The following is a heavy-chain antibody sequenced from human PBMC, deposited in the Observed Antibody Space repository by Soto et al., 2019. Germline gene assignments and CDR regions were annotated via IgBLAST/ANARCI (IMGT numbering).Heavy chain of an antibody. V-gene: IGHV3-33*01. J-gene: IGHJ4*02. CDR3: ARDSDVVVNISGYLDY. CDR2: IWYDGSNK. D-gene: IGHD3-22*01. Sequence: GGSLRLSCAASGFTFSSYGMHWVRQAPGKGLEWVAVIWYDGSNKYYADSVKGRFTISRDNSKNTLYLQMNSLRAEDTAVYYCARDSDVVVNISGYLDYWGQGPLVTVYS. CDR1: GFTFSSYG.